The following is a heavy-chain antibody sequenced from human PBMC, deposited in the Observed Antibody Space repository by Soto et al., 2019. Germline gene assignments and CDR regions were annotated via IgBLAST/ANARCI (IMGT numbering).Heavy chain of an antibody. CDR1: GFTFSNYD. CDR2: IWSDGSKK. CDR3: ARTYIEVAGLLFDN. V-gene: IGHV3-33*01. Sequence: GESLKISCAASGFTFSNYDMHWVRQAPGKGLEWVAVIWSDGSKKFYGDSVEGRFTISRDNSNNTLYLQMSSLRVDDTAVYYCARTYIEVAGLLFDNWGLGTLVTVSS. J-gene: IGHJ4*02. D-gene: IGHD6-19*01.